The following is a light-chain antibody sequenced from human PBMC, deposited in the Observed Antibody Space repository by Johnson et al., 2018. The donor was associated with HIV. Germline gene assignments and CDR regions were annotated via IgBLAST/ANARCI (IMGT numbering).Light chain of an antibody. CDR2: DNN. J-gene: IGLJ1*01. Sequence: QSVLTQPPSVSAAPGQKVTISCSGSSSNIGNNYVSWYQQLPGTAPKLLIYDNNKRPSGVPDRFSGSKSAASATLAITGLQRGDGAVYYCATWYARLSANVFGPGTKVTVL. CDR3: ATWYARLSANV. V-gene: IGLV1-51*01. CDR1: SSNIGNNY.